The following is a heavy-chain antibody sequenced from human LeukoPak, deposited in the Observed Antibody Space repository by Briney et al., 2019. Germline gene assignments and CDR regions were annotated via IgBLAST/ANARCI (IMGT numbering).Heavy chain of an antibody. Sequence: SETLSLTCTVSGGSINSGSFYWNWIRQSAGKGLEWIGHVYTTGTTNCNPSLRSRVTISLDTSKNQFSLNLNSVTAADTAVYYCARCTSTSCYNFDYWGQGALLTVSS. V-gene: IGHV4-61*09. D-gene: IGHD2-2*02. CDR3: ARCTSTSCYNFDY. CDR2: VYTTGTT. J-gene: IGHJ4*02. CDR1: GGSINSGSFY.